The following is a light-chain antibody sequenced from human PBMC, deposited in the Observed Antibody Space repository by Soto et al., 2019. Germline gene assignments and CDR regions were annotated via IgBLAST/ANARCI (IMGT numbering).Light chain of an antibody. CDR1: QSVGTW. CDR2: GAS. CDR3: QHYRRNTWS. Sequence: DIQMTQSPSTLSASVGGRVTITCRASQSVGTWVAWYQQKPGKAPKLLIYGASNLESGVPSRFSGSGSGTEFTLTITTLLPDDFATYFCQHYRRNTWSFGPGTKVDI. J-gene: IGKJ1*01. V-gene: IGKV1-5*01.